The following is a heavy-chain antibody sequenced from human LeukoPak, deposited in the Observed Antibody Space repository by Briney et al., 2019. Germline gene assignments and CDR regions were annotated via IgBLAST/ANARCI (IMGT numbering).Heavy chain of an antibody. J-gene: IGHJ5*01. CDR1: GGPINNYC. Sequence: SETLSLTCTVSGGPINNYCWSWIQQPPGKGLEWIGYIYYGERTNYNPSLKSRVAISVDTSKNQFSLKVNSVTAADTAVYYCARVDLEDWFDSWGQGTLVTVSS. V-gene: IGHV4-59*01. CDR3: ARVDLEDWFDS. CDR2: IYYGERT. D-gene: IGHD1-1*01.